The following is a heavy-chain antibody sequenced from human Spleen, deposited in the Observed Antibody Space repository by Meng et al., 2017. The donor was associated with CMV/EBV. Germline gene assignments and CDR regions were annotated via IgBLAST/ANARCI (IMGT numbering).Heavy chain of an antibody. CDR3: ARGGGYSYDPDS. V-gene: IGHV4-59*01. CDR2: IYYSGSV. D-gene: IGHD5-18*01. J-gene: IGHJ5*02. Sequence: SETLSLTCNVSGGSINSYYWNWIRQPPGKGLEWIGYIYYSGSVHYNPSLKSRVTMSLDTSKNQISLRLKSATTADTAVYYCARGGGYSYDPDSWGQGTLVTVSS. CDR1: GGSINSYY.